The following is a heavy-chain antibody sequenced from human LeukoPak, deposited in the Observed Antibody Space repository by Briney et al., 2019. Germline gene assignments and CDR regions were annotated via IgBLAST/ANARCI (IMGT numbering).Heavy chain of an antibody. CDR2: IHDSGTT. CDR1: GASITSSHW. D-gene: IGHD4-17*01. V-gene: IGHV4-4*02. CDR3: ATYFYGDYATHYFDF. Sequence: SETLSLTCAVSGASITSSHWWSWARPPPEKGLEWVGEIHDSGTTNYKPSLKRRVTMSLDKSNNQISLKLTSVTAADTAVYYCATYFYGDYATHYFDFWGRGTLVTVSS. J-gene: IGHJ4*02.